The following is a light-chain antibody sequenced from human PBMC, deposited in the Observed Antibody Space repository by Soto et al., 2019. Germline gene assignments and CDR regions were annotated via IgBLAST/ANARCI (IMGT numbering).Light chain of an antibody. CDR3: QQRSNWPT. Sequence: EIVMTQSPATLSVSPGERATLSCRASQSLSSNLAWYQQKPDQSPRLLIYGASTRATGVPARFSGSGSGTDITLTISSLEPEDLAVYYCQQRSNWPTFGQGTRLEI. J-gene: IGKJ5*01. CDR2: GAS. CDR1: QSLSSN. V-gene: IGKV3-15*01.